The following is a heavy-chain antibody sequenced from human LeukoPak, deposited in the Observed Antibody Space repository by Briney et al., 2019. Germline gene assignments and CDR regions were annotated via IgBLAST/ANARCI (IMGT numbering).Heavy chain of an antibody. V-gene: IGHV4-4*02. CDR3: ARGGYSYGYMVLRHFQH. D-gene: IGHD5-18*01. CDR2: IYHSGST. Sequence: SETLSLTCAVSGGSISSSNWWSWVRQPPGKGLEWIGEIYHSGSTNYNPSLKSRVTISVDKSKNQFSLKLSSVTAADTAVYYCARGGYSYGYMVLRHFQHWGQGTLVTVSS. CDR1: GGSISSSNW. J-gene: IGHJ1*01.